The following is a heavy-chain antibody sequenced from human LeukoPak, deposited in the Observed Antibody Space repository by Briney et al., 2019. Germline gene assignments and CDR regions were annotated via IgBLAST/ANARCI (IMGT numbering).Heavy chain of an antibody. V-gene: IGHV4-30-4*08. Sequence: TLSLTCTVSGGSVSSGSYYWSWIRQPPGKGLEWIGYIYYSGSTYYNPSLKSRVTISVDTSKNQFSLKLSSVTAADTAVYYCARGIYYDSSGYYFDYWGQGTLVTVSS. CDR1: GGSVSSGSYY. CDR3: ARGIYYDSSGYYFDY. D-gene: IGHD3-22*01. CDR2: IYYSGST. J-gene: IGHJ4*02.